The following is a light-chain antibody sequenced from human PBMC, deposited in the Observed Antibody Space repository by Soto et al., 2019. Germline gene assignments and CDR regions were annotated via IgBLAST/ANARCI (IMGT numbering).Light chain of an antibody. CDR3: QQAISFPIT. J-gene: IGKJ5*01. CDR1: QGISTW. V-gene: IGKV1-12*01. CDR2: DAS. Sequence: DIQMTQSPSSVSASVGDRFTITCLASQGISTWLAWYQQKPGKAPKLLIYDASTLQSGGPSRFSGSGSGTNFTLTFSSLQPEDFVSYYCQQAISFPITFGQGTRLEIK.